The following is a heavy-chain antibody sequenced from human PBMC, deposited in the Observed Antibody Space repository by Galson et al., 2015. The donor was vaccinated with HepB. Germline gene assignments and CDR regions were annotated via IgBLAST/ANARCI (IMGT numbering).Heavy chain of an antibody. J-gene: IGHJ4*02. D-gene: IGHD3-10*01. CDR1: VFTFSSYS. CDR3: AREVGITMVRGVIAYFDY. CDR2: ISSSSTI. Sequence: SLRLSCAASVFTFSSYSMNWVRQAPGKGLEWVSHISSSSTIYYADSVKGRFTISRDNVKNSLYLQMNSLRAEDTAVYYCAREVGITMVRGVIAYFDYWGQGTLVTVSS. V-gene: IGHV3-48*01.